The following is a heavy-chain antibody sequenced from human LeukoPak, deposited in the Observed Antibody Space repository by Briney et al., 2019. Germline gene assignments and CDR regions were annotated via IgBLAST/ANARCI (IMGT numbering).Heavy chain of an antibody. J-gene: IGHJ4*02. CDR1: GGSISSSGYY. CDR3: ARIHYSGYDSHFDN. CDR2: IYYSGGT. Sequence: SETLSLTCTVSGGSISSSGYYWGWVRRPPGKGLEWIGSIYYSGGTYYNPSLRSRVTMSLDTSKNQLSLRLSSVNAADTAVYYCARIHYSGYDSHFDNWGQGTLVTVSS. D-gene: IGHD5-12*01. V-gene: IGHV4-39*01.